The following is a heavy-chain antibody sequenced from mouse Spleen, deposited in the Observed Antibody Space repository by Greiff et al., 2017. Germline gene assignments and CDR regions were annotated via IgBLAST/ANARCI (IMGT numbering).Heavy chain of an antibody. D-gene: IGHD2-14*01. V-gene: IGHV2-6-1*01. CDR1: GFSLTSYG. CDR2: IWSDGST. Sequence: VQLVESGPGLVAPSQSLSITCTISGFSLTSYGVHWVRQPPGKGLEWLVVIWSDGSTTYNSALKSRLSISKDNSKSQVFLKMNSLQTDDTAMYYCARHAGYRYDGSNWYFDVWGAGTTVTVSS. CDR3: ARHAGYRYDGSNWYFDV. J-gene: IGHJ1*01.